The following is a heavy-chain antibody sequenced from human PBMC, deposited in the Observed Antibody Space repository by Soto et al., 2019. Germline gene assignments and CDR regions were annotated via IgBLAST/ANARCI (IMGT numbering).Heavy chain of an antibody. J-gene: IGHJ4*02. CDR3: AKEVVAAAYVETSPFDL. CDR2: IDGSGGDI. CDR1: GFTFSSYA. D-gene: IGHD5-12*01. V-gene: IGHV3-23*01. Sequence: EVQLLESGGDLVQPGGSLTLSCAASGFTFSSYAMGWVRQAPGTGLGWVSVIDGSGGDISLADSVKGRFTISRDNSKSTLFLHRSRLRAEDTGRDYCAKEVVAAAYVETSPFDLWGQGTLVTVSS.